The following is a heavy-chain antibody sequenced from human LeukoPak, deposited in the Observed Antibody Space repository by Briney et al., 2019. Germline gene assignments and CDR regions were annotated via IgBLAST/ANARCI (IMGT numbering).Heavy chain of an antibody. CDR1: GFTFSNYG. J-gene: IGHJ3*02. Sequence: PGRSLRLSCAASGFTFSNYGMHWVRQAPGKGLEWVSYISSSGSTIYYADSVKGRFTISRDNAKNSLYLQMNSLRAEDTAVYYCATLVIPAASTDAFDIWGQGTMVTVSS. D-gene: IGHD2-2*01. CDR2: ISSSGSTI. CDR3: ATLVIPAASTDAFDI. V-gene: IGHV3-48*04.